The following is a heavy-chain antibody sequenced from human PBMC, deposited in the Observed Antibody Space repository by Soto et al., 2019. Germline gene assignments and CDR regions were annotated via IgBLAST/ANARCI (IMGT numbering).Heavy chain of an antibody. CDR1: GGSINNGGHS. D-gene: IGHD2-2*01. V-gene: IGHV4-30-2*01. CDR2: IYHSGLT. CDR3: ATYCVSTSCYPGADAFDI. Sequence: QLQLQESGSGLVKPSQTLSLTCTVSGGSINNGGHSWSWIRQPPGKGLEWIGYIYHSGLTYYNPSLKSRVTISIDRSNNQFSLKLNSVTAADTAVYYCATYCVSTSCYPGADAFDIWGQGTMVTVSS. J-gene: IGHJ3*02.